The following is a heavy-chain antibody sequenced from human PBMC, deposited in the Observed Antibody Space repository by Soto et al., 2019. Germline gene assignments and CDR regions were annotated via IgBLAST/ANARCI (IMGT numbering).Heavy chain of an antibody. J-gene: IGHJ4*02. CDR2: INPSGGST. Sequence: ASVKVSCKASGYTFTSYYMHWVRQAPGQGLEWMGIINPSGGSTSYAQKFQGRVTMTRDTSTSTVYMELSSLRSEDTAVYYCAREWAYCSGGSCPDDYWGQGTLVTVSS. CDR3: AREWAYCSGGSCPDDY. V-gene: IGHV1-46*01. D-gene: IGHD2-15*01. CDR1: GYTFTSYY.